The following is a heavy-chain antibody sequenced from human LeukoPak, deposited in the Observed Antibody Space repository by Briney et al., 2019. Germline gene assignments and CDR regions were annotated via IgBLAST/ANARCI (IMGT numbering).Heavy chain of an antibody. CDR2: ISSSSSTI. CDR3: TTVSEAGHLDY. D-gene: IGHD6-13*01. V-gene: IGHV3-48*01. CDR1: GFTFSSYS. Sequence: GGSLRLSCAASGFTFSSYSMNWVRQAPGKGLEWVSYISSSSSTIYYADSVKGRITISRDNSKNTLYLQMNSLRAEDTAVYYCTTVSEAGHLDYWGQGTLVTVSS. J-gene: IGHJ4*02.